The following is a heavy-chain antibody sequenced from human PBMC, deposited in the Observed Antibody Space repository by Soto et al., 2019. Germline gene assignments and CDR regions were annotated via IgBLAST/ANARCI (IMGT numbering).Heavy chain of an antibody. CDR3: ARGPLSITIFGVAPTSDYYYGMDV. CDR1: GGSFSGYY. J-gene: IGHJ6*02. Sequence: SETLSLTCAVYGGSFSGYYWSWIRQPPGKGLEWIGEINHSGSTNYNPSLKSRVTISVGTSKNQFSLKLSSVTAADTAVYYCARGPLSITIFGVAPTSDYYYGMDVWGQGTTVTVSS. V-gene: IGHV4-34*01. D-gene: IGHD3-3*01. CDR2: INHSGST.